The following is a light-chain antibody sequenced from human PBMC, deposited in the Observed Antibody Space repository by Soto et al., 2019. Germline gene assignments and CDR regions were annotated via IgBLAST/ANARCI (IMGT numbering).Light chain of an antibody. Sequence: EIVLTQSPGTLSLSPGERATLSCRTSQSVSGNFVWWYQQYRDQAPRLLNDGATRRATSIPGRCSSSGGGKFSILTISRLAQEYFAVYYCQYNGSSGRTFGQGTKVDIK. CDR2: GAT. CDR1: QSVSGNF. J-gene: IGKJ1*01. CDR3: QYNGSSGRT. V-gene: IGKV3-20*01.